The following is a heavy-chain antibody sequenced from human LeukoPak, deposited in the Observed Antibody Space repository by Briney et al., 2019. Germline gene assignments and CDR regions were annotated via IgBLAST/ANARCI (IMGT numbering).Heavy chain of an antibody. Sequence: SEALSLTCSLSGDTLSTYYWNWIRQTPGRGLEWIGHISLGNTEYNRSLKSRVTISVDTSKNEFYLRLTSVTAADTALYSCARDKRHSYGKYFDPWSQGTLVSVSS. V-gene: IGHV4-59*12. CDR3: ARDKRHSYGKYFDP. J-gene: IGHJ4*02. CDR1: GDTLSTYY. D-gene: IGHD5-18*01. CDR2: ISLGNT.